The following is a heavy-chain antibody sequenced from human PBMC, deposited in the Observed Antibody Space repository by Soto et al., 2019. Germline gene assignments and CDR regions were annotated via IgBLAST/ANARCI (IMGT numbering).Heavy chain of an antibody. D-gene: IGHD2-21*02. CDR2: IVVGSGNT. V-gene: IGHV1-58*01. Sequence: SVKVSCKASGFTFTSSAVQWVRQARGQRLEWIGWIVVGSGNTNYAQKFQERVTITRDMSTSTAYMELSSLRSEDTAMYYCARSYCGGDCPNNWFDPWGQGTLVTVSS. J-gene: IGHJ5*02. CDR1: GFTFTSSA. CDR3: ARSYCGGDCPNNWFDP.